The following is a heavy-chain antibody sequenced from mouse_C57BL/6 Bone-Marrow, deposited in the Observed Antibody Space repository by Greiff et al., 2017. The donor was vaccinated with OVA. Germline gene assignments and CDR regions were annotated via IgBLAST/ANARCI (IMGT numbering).Heavy chain of an antibody. V-gene: IGHV7-3*01. J-gene: IGHJ1*03. D-gene: IGHD1-1*01. Sequence: EVQLVESGGGLVQPGGSLSLSCAASGFTFTDYYMSWVRQPPGQALEWMGFIRNKANGYTSEYSASVKGRFTISRDNSQSILYLQMKSLRAEDSATYYCARYNGNYWYFDVWGTGTTVTVSS. CDR1: GFTFTDYY. CDR2: IRNKANGYTS. CDR3: ARYNGNYWYFDV.